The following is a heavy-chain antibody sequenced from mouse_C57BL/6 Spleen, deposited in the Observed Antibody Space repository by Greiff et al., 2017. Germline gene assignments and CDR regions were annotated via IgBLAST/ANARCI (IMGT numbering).Heavy chain of an antibody. D-gene: IGHD1-1*01. V-gene: IGHV5-4*01. CDR3: ARNYYYGRGYFDV. J-gene: IGHJ1*03. Sequence: EVQGVESGGGLVKPGGSLKLSCAASGFTFSSYAMSWVRQTPEKRLEWVATISDGGSYTYYPDNVKGRFTISRDNAKNNLYLQMSHLKSEDTAMXYCARNYYYGRGYFDVWGTGTTVTDSS. CDR1: GFTFSSYA. CDR2: ISDGGSYT.